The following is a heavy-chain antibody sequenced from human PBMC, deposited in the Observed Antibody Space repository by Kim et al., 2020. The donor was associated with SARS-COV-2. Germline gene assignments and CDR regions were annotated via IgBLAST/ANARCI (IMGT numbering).Heavy chain of an antibody. CDR2: LWSDGSSA. J-gene: IGHJ6*02. Sequence: GGSLRLSCAASAFTFSKYDMHWVRQAPGKGLEWVATLWSDGSSAYYGDSVKGRFTISRDNSQSTLYLEITNLRADDTAVYHCASCLGIIGTTRHYYGMDVCGQGTAVTVSS. D-gene: IGHD1-20*01. V-gene: IGHV3-33*01. CDR1: AFTFSKYD. CDR3: ASCLGIIGTTRHYYGMDV.